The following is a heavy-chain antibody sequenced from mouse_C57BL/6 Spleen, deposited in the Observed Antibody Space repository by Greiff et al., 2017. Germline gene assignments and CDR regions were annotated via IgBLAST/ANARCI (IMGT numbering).Heavy chain of an antibody. V-gene: IGHV1-22*01. D-gene: IGHD1-1*01. CDR3: ARWTVPHFDV. Sequence: EVQLQQSGPELVKPGASVKMSCKASGYTFTDYNMHWVKQSHGKSLEWIGYINPNNGGTSYNQKFKGKATLTVNKSSSTAYMELRSLTAEDSAVYYCARWTVPHFDVWGTGTTVTVSS. CDR1: GYTFTDYN. J-gene: IGHJ1*03. CDR2: INPNNGGT.